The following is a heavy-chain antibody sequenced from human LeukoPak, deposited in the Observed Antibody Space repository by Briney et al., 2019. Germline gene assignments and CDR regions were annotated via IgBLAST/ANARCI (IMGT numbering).Heavy chain of an antibody. V-gene: IGHV4-59*08. CDR1: GGSINSYY. D-gene: IGHD5-24*01. CDR3: ARSTGRDGYNFGY. CDR2: IYYSGST. J-gene: IGHJ4*02. Sequence: PSETLSLTCTVSGGSINSYYWSWIRQFPGKGLEWIGYIYYSGSTDYNPSLKGRVTISVDTSKSQFTLKLSSVTAADTAVYYCARSTGRDGYNFGYWGQGTLVTVSS.